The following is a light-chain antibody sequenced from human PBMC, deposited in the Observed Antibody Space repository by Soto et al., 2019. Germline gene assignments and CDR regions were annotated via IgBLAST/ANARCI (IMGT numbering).Light chain of an antibody. CDR2: GAS. CDR1: QSVSSN. CDR3: HQYNKWPRT. Sequence: EIVMTQSPATLSVSPGERATLSCWASQSVSSNLAWYQQKPGQAPRLLIYGASTRATGVPARFSGSGSETEFTLTMSSLQSEDFAVYYCHQYNKWPRTFGQGTKVEVK. J-gene: IGKJ1*01. V-gene: IGKV3-15*01.